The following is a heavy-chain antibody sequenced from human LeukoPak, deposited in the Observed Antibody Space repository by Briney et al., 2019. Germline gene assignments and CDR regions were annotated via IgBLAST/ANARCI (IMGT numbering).Heavy chain of an antibody. J-gene: IGHJ5*02. Sequence: PSQTLSLTCTVSGGSISSLNYHWTWIRQPAGKGLELIGRIYTSGSTNYSPSFKNRVTISIDTSKNQFSLKLSSVTAADTAVYYCARDPGGSGPASWGPGTLVTVSS. CDR2: IYTSGST. CDR3: ARDPGGSGPAS. V-gene: IGHV4-61*02. D-gene: IGHD6-19*01. CDR1: GGSISSLNYH.